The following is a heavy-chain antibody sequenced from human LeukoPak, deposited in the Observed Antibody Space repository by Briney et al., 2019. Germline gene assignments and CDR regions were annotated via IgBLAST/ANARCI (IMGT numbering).Heavy chain of an antibody. CDR3: ARGEFGDYYYFYMDV. CDR2: ISTSSNYI. Sequence: PGGSLRLSCAASGFTFSSYCMNWVRQAPGKGLEWVASISTSSNYIYYADSVKGRFTISRDNSKNTLYLQMNSLRAEDTATYYCARGEFGDYYYFYMDVWGKGTTVTVSS. CDR1: GFTFSSYC. J-gene: IGHJ6*03. D-gene: IGHD2/OR15-2a*01. V-gene: IGHV3-21*01.